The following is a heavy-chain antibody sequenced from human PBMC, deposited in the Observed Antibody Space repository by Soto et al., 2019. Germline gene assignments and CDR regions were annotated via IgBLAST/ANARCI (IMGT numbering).Heavy chain of an antibody. J-gene: IGHJ6*02. CDR1: GFTFSTYG. V-gene: IGHV3-30*18. Sequence: GGSLRLSCAASGFTFSTYGIHWVRQAPGKGLEWVAVISFDGANTYEADSVKGRFTISRDNSKNNVYLQMNSLRIEDTAVYYCAKDLALYQVGSHYGMDVWGPGTTVTVSS. CDR3: AKDLALYQVGSHYGMDV. D-gene: IGHD2-2*01. CDR2: ISFDGANT.